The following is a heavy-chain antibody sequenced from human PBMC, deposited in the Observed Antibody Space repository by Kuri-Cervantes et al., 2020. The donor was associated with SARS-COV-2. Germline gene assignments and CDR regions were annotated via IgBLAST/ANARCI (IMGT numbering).Heavy chain of an antibody. CDR2: IKSMTDDGTV. V-gene: IGHV3-15*01. J-gene: IGHJ4*02. D-gene: IGHD4-17*01. CDR1: GFAFKNAW. CDR3: ASDRDYADGQY. Sequence: GESLKISCAASGFAFKNAWMSWVRQAPGKGLEWVGRIKSMTDDGTVAYAAPVKGRFTISRDDSKNTLYLQMNSLKTDDTALYYCASDRDYADGQYWGRGTLVNVSS.